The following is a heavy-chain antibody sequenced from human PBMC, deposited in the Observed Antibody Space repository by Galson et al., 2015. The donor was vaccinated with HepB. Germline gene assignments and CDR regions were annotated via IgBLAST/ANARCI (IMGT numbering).Heavy chain of an antibody. V-gene: IGHV2-5*02. Sequence: PALVKPTQTLTLTCTFSGFSLSTGGVGVGWIRQPPGKALEWLALIYWDDDKRCSPSLKSRLTITKDTSKNQVVLTMTNMDPVDTATYYCAHRAGSSWYGGAFDIWGQGTMVTVSS. CDR2: IYWDDDK. CDR1: GFSLSTGGVG. CDR3: AHRAGSSWYGGAFDI. D-gene: IGHD6-13*01. J-gene: IGHJ3*02.